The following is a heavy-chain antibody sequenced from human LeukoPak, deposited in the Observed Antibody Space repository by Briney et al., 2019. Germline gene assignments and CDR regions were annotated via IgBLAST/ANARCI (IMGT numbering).Heavy chain of an antibody. CDR2: IYYSGRT. CDR3: ARERYSSGWIDY. D-gene: IGHD6-19*01. CDR1: GDSISNYY. Sequence: SETLSLTCTVSGDSISNYYWSWIRQPPGKGLEWIGYIYYSGRTNYNPSLKSRVTISVDTSKNQFSLKLSSVTAADTAVYYCARERYSSGWIDYWGQGTLVTVSS. J-gene: IGHJ4*02. V-gene: IGHV4-59*01.